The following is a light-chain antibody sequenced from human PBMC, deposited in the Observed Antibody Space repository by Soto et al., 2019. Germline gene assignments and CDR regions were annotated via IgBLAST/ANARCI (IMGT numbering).Light chain of an antibody. Sequence: EIVMTQSPATLSVSPGERATLSCRASQSVSSKLAWYQQKPGQAPRLLIFGASTRATGIPARFSGSGSGTEFTLTISSLQSEDFAIYYCQQYNSWPPWTFGQGTKGEIK. V-gene: IGKV3-15*01. CDR1: QSVSSK. CDR2: GAS. J-gene: IGKJ1*01. CDR3: QQYNSWPPWT.